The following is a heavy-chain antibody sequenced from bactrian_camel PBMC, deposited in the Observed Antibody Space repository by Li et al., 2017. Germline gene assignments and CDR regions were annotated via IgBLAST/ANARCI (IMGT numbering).Heavy chain of an antibody. V-gene: IGHV3S53*01. D-gene: IGHD3*01. Sequence: LVESGGGSVRAGGSLRLFCAASGFTRSSYCMGWFRQAPGKQREGITTIDSSGNPSYVPSVKGRFTISKDNAKRTLDLQMNSLKPEDTAMYYCAAARGCTAFRGKTPPPERWFMYWGQGTQVTVS. J-gene: IGHJ4*01. CDR3: AAARGCTAFRGKTPPPERWFMY. CDR1: GFTRSSYC. CDR2: IDSSGNP.